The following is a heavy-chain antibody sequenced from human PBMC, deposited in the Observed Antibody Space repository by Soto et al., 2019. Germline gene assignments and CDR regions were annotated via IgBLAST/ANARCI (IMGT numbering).Heavy chain of an antibody. CDR1: GFTFSRYG. D-gene: IGHD6-19*01. CDR3: AKRGPSDFYHSGIDA. V-gene: IGHV3-30*18. CDR2: ISYDGSNR. Sequence: GGSLRLSCAASGFTFSRYGMHWVRQAPGKGLQWVSVISYDGSNRDYADSVKGRFTISRDNSKNTVFLQMNSLRVDDTGVYYCAKRGPSDFYHSGIDAWGQGTTVTVSS. J-gene: IGHJ6*02.